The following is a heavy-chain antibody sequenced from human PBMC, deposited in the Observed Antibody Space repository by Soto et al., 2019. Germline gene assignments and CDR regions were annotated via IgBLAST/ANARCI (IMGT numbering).Heavy chain of an antibody. J-gene: IGHJ6*02. CDR3: ARGAKNIYAMDV. Sequence: PGGSLRLSCAASGFAFSTYWMHWVRQAPGKGLLWVARIKFDGSSTYSADSVKGRFTISRDDAKNTLYLQMNGLRVDDTVVYYCARGAKNIYAMDVWGQGTTVTVSS. V-gene: IGHV3-74*01. CDR1: GFAFSTYW. CDR2: IKFDGSST.